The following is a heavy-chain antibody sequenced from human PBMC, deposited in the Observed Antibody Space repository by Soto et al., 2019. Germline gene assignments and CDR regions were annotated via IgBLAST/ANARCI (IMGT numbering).Heavy chain of an antibody. V-gene: IGHV5-10-1*01. CDR2: IDPSDSYT. Sequence: PGESLKISCKGSGYSFTSYWISWVRQMPGKGLEWMGRIDPSDSYTNYSPSFQGHVTISADKSISTAYLQWSSLKASDTAMYYCASPHYDFLFFLPRHYYYCIHFSCPATILTVS. CDR3: ASPHYDFLFFLPRHYYYCIHF. CDR1: GYSFTSYW. D-gene: IGHD3-3*01. J-gene: IGHJ6*02.